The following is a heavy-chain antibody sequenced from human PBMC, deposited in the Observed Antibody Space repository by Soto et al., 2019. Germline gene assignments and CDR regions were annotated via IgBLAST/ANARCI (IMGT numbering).Heavy chain of an antibody. CDR1: GFTFSSYP. J-gene: IGHJ6*02. Sequence: PGGSLRLSCSASGFTFSSYPMHWVRQAPGKGLEWVALISYDGSNKDYADSVKGRFTISRDNSKNILYLQMNSLRAEDTAVYYCARVVLPSYYYYGMDVWGQGTPVTVSS. CDR2: ISYDGSNK. CDR3: ARVVLPSYYYYGMDV. V-gene: IGHV3-30-3*01. D-gene: IGHD3-10*01.